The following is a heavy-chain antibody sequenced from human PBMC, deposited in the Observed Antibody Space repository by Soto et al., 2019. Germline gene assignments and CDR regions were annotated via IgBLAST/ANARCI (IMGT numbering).Heavy chain of an antibody. CDR2: IYYSGST. CDR3: SRGTSVTTGYYYYYGMDV. J-gene: IGHJ6*02. Sequence: PSETLSLACTVSGGSISSSSYYWGWIRQPPGKGLEWIGSIYYSGSTYYNPSLKSRVTISVDTSKNQFSLKLSSVTAADTAVYYCSRGTSVTTGYYYYYGMDVWGQGTTVTVSS. CDR1: GGSISSSSYY. V-gene: IGHV4-39*01. D-gene: IGHD4-17*01.